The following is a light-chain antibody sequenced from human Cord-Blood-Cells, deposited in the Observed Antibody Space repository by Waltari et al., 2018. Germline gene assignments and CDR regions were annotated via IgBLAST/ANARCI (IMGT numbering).Light chain of an antibody. Sequence: IVMTQSTLSLPVTPGEPASISFRSSQSLLHSNGYKYLDWYLQKPWQSPQLLIYLGSNRASGVPDSFSGSESGTDVRLKISGVEAEDVGVYYCMQALQTPQITFGQGTRLEIK. CDR1: QSLLHSNGYKY. J-gene: IGKJ5*01. CDR3: MQALQTPQIT. V-gene: IGKV2-28*01. CDR2: LGS.